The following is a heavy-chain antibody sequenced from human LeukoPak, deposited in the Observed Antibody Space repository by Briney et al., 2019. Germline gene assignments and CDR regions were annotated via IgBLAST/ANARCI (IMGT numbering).Heavy chain of an antibody. Sequence: GGSLRLSCAASGFTFSSYWMHWVRQASGKGLEWVGRIRSKASSYATAYAASVKGRFTISRDDSKNTAYLQMNSLKTEDTAVYYCTRQDSSPGYWGQGTLVTVSS. CDR3: TRQDSSPGY. CDR2: IRSKASSYAT. D-gene: IGHD6-19*01. V-gene: IGHV3-73*01. J-gene: IGHJ4*02. CDR1: GFTFSSYW.